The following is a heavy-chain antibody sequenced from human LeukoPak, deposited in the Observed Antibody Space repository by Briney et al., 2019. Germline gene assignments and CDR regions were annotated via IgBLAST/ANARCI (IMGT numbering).Heavy chain of an antibody. D-gene: IGHD3-10*01. Sequence: GGSLRLSCAASGFTFSDYYMSWIRKAPGRGLEWVSYISSSGSTIYYADSVKGRFTISRDNSKNTLYLQMNSLRAEDTAVYYCAKADWFGEVRTLDYWGQGTLVTVSS. V-gene: IGHV3-11*04. CDR3: AKADWFGEVRTLDY. CDR2: ISSSGSTI. J-gene: IGHJ4*02. CDR1: GFTFSDYY.